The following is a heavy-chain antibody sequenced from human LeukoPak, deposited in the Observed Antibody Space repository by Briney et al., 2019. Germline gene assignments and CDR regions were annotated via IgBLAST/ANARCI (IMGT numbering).Heavy chain of an antibody. V-gene: IGHV3-7*01. Sequence: PGGSLRLSCAASGFTFSNYWMSWVRQAPGKGLEWVANIKQDGSEKYYVNSVKGRFTISRDNAKNSLYLQMNSLRAEDTAVYYCANHLACGSTSCPPFDYWGQGTLVTVS. J-gene: IGHJ4*02. D-gene: IGHD2-2*01. CDR1: GFTFSNYW. CDR3: ANHLACGSTSCPPFDY. CDR2: IKQDGSEK.